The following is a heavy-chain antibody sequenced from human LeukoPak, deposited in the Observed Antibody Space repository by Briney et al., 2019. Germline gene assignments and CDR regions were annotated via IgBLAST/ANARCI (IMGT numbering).Heavy chain of an antibody. CDR1: GFTFDDYT. CDR3: ARVGTDSSYYYDSSGYYFRY. V-gene: IGHV3-74*01. D-gene: IGHD3-22*01. Sequence: GGSLRLSCAASGFTFDDYTMHWVRQAPGKGLVWVSRINSDGSSTSYADSVKGRFTISRDNAKNTLYLQMNSLRAEDTAVYYCARVGTDSSYYYDSSGYYFRYWGQGTLVTVSS. CDR2: INSDGSST. J-gene: IGHJ4*02.